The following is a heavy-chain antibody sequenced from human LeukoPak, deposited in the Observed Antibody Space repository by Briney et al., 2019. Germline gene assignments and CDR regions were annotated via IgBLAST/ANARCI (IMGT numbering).Heavy chain of an antibody. CDR2: VSTYNANT. D-gene: IGHD2-2*01. V-gene: IGHV1-18*01. Sequence: ASVTVSCTASGYTFSDYAINWVRQAPGQGLEWMGWVSTYNANTKYAQKLQGRVTMTTDTSTSTAYMELRSLRSDDTAVYYCARGRYCSSTSCSRGWFDPWGQGTLVTVSS. J-gene: IGHJ5*02. CDR1: GYTFSDYA. CDR3: ARGRYCSSTSCSRGWFDP.